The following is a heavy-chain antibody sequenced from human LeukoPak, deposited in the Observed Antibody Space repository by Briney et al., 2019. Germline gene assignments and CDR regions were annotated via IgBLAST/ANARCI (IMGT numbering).Heavy chain of an antibody. J-gene: IGHJ4*02. D-gene: IGHD3-10*01. Sequence: GESLKISWQGSGYSFTSYWIGWVRQMPGKGLEWRGIIYPGDSDTRYSPSFQGQVTISADKSISTAYLQWSSLKASDTAMYYCASPGGFGELFPSYWGQGTLVTVYS. CDR1: GYSFTSYW. CDR2: IYPGDSDT. V-gene: IGHV5-51*01. CDR3: ASPGGFGELFPSY.